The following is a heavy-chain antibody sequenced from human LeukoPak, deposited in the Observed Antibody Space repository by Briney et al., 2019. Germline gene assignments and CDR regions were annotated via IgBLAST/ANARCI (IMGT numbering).Heavy chain of an antibody. J-gene: IGHJ4*02. D-gene: IGHD5-18*01. V-gene: IGHV3-7*01. Sequence: GGSLRLSCAVSGLTFSSSWMDWVRQAPGKGLEWVASINPDGNKKYSADSVKGRFTISRDDAENSLYLQMNSLRVEDTAFYYCARDLAYSRLDYWGQGTLVTVSS. CDR2: INPDGNKK. CDR3: ARDLAYSRLDY. CDR1: GLTFSSSW.